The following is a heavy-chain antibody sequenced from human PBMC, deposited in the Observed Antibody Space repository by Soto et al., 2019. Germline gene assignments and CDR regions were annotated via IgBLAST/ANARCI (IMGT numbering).Heavy chain of an antibody. Sequence: QVQLQESGPGLVRPSETLSLTCSVSGVYISSYYWSWIRQSPGKGLEWIGYMHYSGSTNHNPSLKSRVTMSIDTSKNQFSLKLTSVTAADTAIYYCARTEWLHAFDFWGQGTLVSVSS. D-gene: IGHD5-12*01. CDR2: MHYSGST. CDR1: GVYISSYY. V-gene: IGHV4-59*01. CDR3: ARTEWLHAFDF. J-gene: IGHJ4*02.